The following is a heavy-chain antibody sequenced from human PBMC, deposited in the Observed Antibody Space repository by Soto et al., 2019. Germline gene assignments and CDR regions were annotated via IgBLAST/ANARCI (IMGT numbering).Heavy chain of an antibody. V-gene: IGHV3-13*05. D-gene: IGHD2-2*02. J-gene: IGHJ6*02. CDR2: IDAARDP. Sequence: GGSLRLSCATSGFTFSNCDMHWVRQVPGKGLEWVSAIDAARDPYYLGSVKGRFTISRENAKNSVYLQMNDLRAGDSAVYYCARVYTGGLPRRADYYYAMDVWGQGTTVTASS. CDR1: GFTFSNCD. CDR3: ARVYTGGLPRRADYYYAMDV.